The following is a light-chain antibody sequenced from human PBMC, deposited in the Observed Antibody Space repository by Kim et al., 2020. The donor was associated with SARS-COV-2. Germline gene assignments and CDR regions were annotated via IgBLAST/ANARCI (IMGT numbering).Light chain of an antibody. J-gene: IGLJ3*02. CDR1: SYNVGHHF. V-gene: IGLV1-44*01. CDR2: NNN. CDR3: ATWDVSLNGWV. Sequence: ELTQPPSTSGTLGQRVTISCSGSSYNVGHHFVNWHQQLPGTAPKVFIYNNNQRPSGVPDRFSASRSGTSASLAISGLQSEDEADYYCATWDVSLNGWVFGGGTQLTVL.